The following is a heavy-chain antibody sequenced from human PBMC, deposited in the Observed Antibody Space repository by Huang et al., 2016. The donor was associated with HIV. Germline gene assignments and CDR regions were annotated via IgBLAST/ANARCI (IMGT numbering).Heavy chain of an antibody. CDR3: TRDLSGVRSRGFDF. J-gene: IGHJ4*02. Sequence: QVQLVQSGAEVKKPGASVKVSCKASGYIFNNYGINWVRQAPGQGLEWGGCISVDNGNTKYVQKLQDRVTITTDTSTNTAYMEMRSLRSDDTAIYYCTRDLSGVRSRGFDFWGQGTLITVSS. V-gene: IGHV1-18*01. CDR1: GYIFNNYG. CDR2: ISVDNGNT. D-gene: IGHD3-10*01.